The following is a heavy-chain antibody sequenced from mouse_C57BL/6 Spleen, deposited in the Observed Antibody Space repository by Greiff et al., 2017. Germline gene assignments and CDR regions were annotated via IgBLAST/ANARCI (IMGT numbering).Heavy chain of an antibody. J-gene: IGHJ2*01. D-gene: IGHD2-3*01. V-gene: IGHV3-6*01. Sequence: ESGPGLVKPSQSLSLTCSVTGYSITSGYYWNWIRQFPGNKLEWMGYISYDGSNNYNPSLKNRISITRDTSKNQFFLKLNSVTTEDTATYYCARDDYDGYYVDYWGQGTTLTVSS. CDR2: ISYDGSN. CDR3: ARDDYDGYYVDY. CDR1: GYSITSGYY.